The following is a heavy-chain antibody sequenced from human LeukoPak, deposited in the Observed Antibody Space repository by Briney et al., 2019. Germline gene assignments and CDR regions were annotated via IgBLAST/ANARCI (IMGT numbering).Heavy chain of an antibody. CDR2: IYTSGST. V-gene: IGHV4-4*07. D-gene: IGHD2-2*01. Sequence: PAETLSLTCTVSGGSISSYYWSWIRQPAGKRLEWIGRIYTSGSTNYNPSLKSRVTMSVDTSKNQFSLKLSSVTAADTAVYYCARSIVVVPAATYYYYYYMDVWGKGTTVTVSS. CDR3: ARSIVVVPAATYYYYYYMDV. J-gene: IGHJ6*03. CDR1: GGSISSYY.